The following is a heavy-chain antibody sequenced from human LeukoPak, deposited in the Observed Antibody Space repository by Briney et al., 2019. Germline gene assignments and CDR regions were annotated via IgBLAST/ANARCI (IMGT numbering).Heavy chain of an antibody. CDR3: AREEGEWFGELFLPFKY. J-gene: IGHJ4*02. V-gene: IGHV1-3*01. CDR2: INAANGNT. Sequence: GASVKVSCKASGYTFTSYAIHWVRQAPGQRLEWMGWINAANGNTKYSQEFQGRVTITRDTPASTAYMELSRLRSDDTAVYYCAREEGEWFGELFLPFKYWGQGTLVTVSS. CDR1: GYTFTSYA. D-gene: IGHD3-10*01.